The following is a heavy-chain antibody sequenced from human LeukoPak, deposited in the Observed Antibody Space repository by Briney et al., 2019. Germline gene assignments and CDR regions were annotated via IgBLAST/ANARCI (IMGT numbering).Heavy chain of an antibody. CDR3: ATLQIENSGYHYYYNGMDV. D-gene: IGHD5-12*01. CDR2: FDPEDGET. Sequence: ASVKVSCKVSGYTLTELSMHWVRQAPGKGLEWMGGFDPEDGETIYAQKFQGRVTMTEDTSTDTAYMELSSLRSEDTAVYYCATLQIENSGYHYYYNGMDVWGQGTTVTVSS. J-gene: IGHJ6*02. CDR1: GYTLTELS. V-gene: IGHV1-24*01.